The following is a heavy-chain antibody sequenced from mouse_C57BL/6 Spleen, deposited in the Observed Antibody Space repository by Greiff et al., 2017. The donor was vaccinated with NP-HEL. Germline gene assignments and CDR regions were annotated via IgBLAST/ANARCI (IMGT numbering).Heavy chain of an antibody. J-gene: IGHJ3*01. Sequence: QVQLQQSGPELVKPGASVKISCKASGYAFSSSWMNWVKQRPGKGLEWIGRIYPGDGDTNYNGKFKGKATLTADKSSSTAYMQLSSRTSEDSAVYFCARGGYDGYSPFAYWGQGTLVTVSA. D-gene: IGHD2-3*01. CDR3: ARGGYDGYSPFAY. CDR1: GYAFSSSW. CDR2: IYPGDGDT. V-gene: IGHV1-82*01.